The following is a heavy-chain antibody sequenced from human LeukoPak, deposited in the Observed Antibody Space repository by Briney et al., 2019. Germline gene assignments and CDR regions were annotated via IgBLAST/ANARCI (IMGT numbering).Heavy chain of an antibody. CDR1: GFTFSSYA. CDR3: ARGNYYDSSGYYPYYFDY. D-gene: IGHD3-22*01. J-gene: IGHJ4*02. V-gene: IGHV3-30*04. Sequence: TGGSLRLSCAASGFTFSSYAMHWVRQAPGKGLEWVAVISYDGSNKYYADSVKGRFTISRDNSKNTLYLQMNSLRAEDTAVYYCARGNYYDSSGYYPYYFDYWGQGTLVTVSS. CDR2: ISYDGSNK.